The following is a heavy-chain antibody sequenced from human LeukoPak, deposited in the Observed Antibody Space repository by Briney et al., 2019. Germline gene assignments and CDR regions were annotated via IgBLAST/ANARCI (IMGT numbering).Heavy chain of an antibody. V-gene: IGHV1-8*01. CDR1: GYTFTSYD. D-gene: IGHD7-27*01. J-gene: IGHJ6*02. CDR2: MNPNSGNT. CDR3: ARVYWGSFLFYYYGMDV. Sequence: GASVKVSCKASGYTFTSYDINWVRQATGQGLEWMGWMNPNSGNTGYAQKFQGRVTMTRNTSISTAYMELSSLRSEDTAVYYCARVYWGSFLFYYYGMDVRGQGTTVTVSS.